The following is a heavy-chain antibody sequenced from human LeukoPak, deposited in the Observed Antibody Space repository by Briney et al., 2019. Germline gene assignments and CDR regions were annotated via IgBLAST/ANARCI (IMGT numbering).Heavy chain of an antibody. CDR2: INSDGSST. Sequence: GGSLRLSCAASGFTFSSYWMHWVRQAPGKGLVWVSRINSDGSSTSYADSVKGRFTISRDNAKNTLYLQMNSLRAENTAVYYCAKAEDYDFWSGYYKNWFDPWGQGTLVTVSS. J-gene: IGHJ5*02. V-gene: IGHV3-74*01. CDR3: AKAEDYDFWSGYYKNWFDP. CDR1: GFTFSSYW. D-gene: IGHD3-3*01.